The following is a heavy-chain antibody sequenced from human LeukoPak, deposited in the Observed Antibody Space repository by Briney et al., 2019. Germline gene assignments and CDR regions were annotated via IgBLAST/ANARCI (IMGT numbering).Heavy chain of an antibody. J-gene: IGHJ4*02. CDR1: GFTFSTSA. D-gene: IGHD3-9*01. V-gene: IGHV3-21*01. Sequence: GGSLRLSCAASGFTFSTSAMNWVRQVPGKGLEWVSSIDYDSSHIYYAASVRVRFTISRDNDRDSVYLQMDSLRVEDTAVYYCTRDPLRYLRVGHYDYWGQGTLVAVSS. CDR2: IDYDSSHI. CDR3: TRDPLRYLRVGHYDY.